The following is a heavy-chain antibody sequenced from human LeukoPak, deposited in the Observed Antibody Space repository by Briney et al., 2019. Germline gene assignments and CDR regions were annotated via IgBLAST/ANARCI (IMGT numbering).Heavy chain of an antibody. D-gene: IGHD3-3*01. CDR2: ISSSSSYI. V-gene: IGHV3-21*01. J-gene: IGHJ5*02. CDR1: GFTFSSYS. Sequence: PGGSLRLSCAASGFTFSSYSMNWVRQAPGKRLEWVSSISSSSSYIYYADSVKGRFTISRDNAKNSLYLQMNSLRAEDTAVYYCAGHYDFWSGYLNWFDPWGQGTLVTVSS. CDR3: AGHYDFWSGYLNWFDP.